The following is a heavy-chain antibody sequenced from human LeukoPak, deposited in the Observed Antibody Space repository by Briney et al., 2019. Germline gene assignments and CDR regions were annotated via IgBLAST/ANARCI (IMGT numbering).Heavy chain of an antibody. J-gene: IGHJ3*02. CDR3: ARDPMVRGVNGAFDI. CDR2: ISGYNGNT. V-gene: IGHV1-18*04. D-gene: IGHD3-10*01. CDR1: GYTFTGYY. Sequence: GSVKVSCKASGYTFTGYYMHWVRQAPGQGHEWMGWISGYNGNTNYAQKLQGRVTMTTDTSTSTAYMELRSLRSDDTAVYYCARDPMVRGVNGAFDIWGQGTMVTVSS.